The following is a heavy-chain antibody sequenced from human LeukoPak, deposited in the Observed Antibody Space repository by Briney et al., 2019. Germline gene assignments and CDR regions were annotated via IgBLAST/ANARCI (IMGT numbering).Heavy chain of an antibody. V-gene: IGHV1-2*02. J-gene: IGHJ5*02. D-gene: IGHD6-19*01. CDR1: AYTFTFYY. Sequence: ASVTVSFTCSAYTFTFYYMHWVRQAPGQGKEWVGWINPNSGGTNYAQKFHGRVTMTRDTSISTAYMDLSRLRSDDTAVYYCARDAVYSSASNCFDPWGQGTLVTVSS. CDR3: ARDAVYSSASNCFDP. CDR2: INPNSGGT.